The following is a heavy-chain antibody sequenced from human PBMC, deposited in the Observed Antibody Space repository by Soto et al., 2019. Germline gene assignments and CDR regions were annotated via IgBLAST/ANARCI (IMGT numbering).Heavy chain of an antibody. CDR2: ILYDGSNK. J-gene: IGHJ4*02. CDR1: GFTFSSSA. D-gene: IGHD3-10*01. CDR3: ARAASLSRLWFGTLDY. V-gene: IGHV3-30*14. Sequence: QVQLVESGGGVVQPGGSLRLSCAASGFTFSSSAMHWVRQTPGKGLAWVAVILYDGSNKYYADSVKGRFTISRDSSKNTLYLQMNSVRAEDTAVYFCARAASLSRLWFGTLDYWGQGTLVTVST.